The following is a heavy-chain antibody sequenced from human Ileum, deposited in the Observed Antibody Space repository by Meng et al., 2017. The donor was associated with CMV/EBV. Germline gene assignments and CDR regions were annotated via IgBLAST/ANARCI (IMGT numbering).Heavy chain of an antibody. CDR2: INHSGST. Sequence: GSFSGYYWRWIRQPPGKGLEWIGEINHSGSTNYNPSLKSRVTISVDTSKNQFSLKLSSVTAADTAVYYCARTGYSSSSRFGLGAFYYWGQGTLVTVSS. J-gene: IGHJ4*02. CDR3: ARTGYSSSSRFGLGAFYY. D-gene: IGHD6-6*01. CDR1: GSFSGYY. V-gene: IGHV4-34*01.